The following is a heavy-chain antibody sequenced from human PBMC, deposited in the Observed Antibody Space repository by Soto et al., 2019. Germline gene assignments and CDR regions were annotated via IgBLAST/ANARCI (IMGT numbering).Heavy chain of an antibody. CDR2: IYTSGGT. V-gene: IGHV4-4*07. J-gene: IGHJ4*02. CDR1: GGSISSYY. Sequence: SETLSLTCTVSGGSISSYYWSWIRQPAGKGLEWIGRIYTSGGTNYNPSLKSRVTMSVDTSKNQFSLKLSSVTAADTAVYYCSRCGYSGYFFDYWGEGTQVTVSA. D-gene: IGHD5-12*01. CDR3: SRCGYSGYFFDY.